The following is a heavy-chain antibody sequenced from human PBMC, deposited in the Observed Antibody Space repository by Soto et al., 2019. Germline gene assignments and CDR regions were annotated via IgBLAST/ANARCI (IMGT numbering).Heavy chain of an antibody. D-gene: IGHD4-17*01. V-gene: IGHV3-15*01. CDR1: GFTFSNAW. CDR2: IKSKTDGGTT. CDR3: TTDPGPNDYGDYVGVDY. J-gene: IGHJ4*02. Sequence: EVQLVESGGGLVKPGGSLRLSCAASGFTFSNAWMSWVRQALGKGLEWVGRIKSKTDGGTTDYAAPVKGRFTISRDDSKNTLYLQMNSLKTEDTAVYYCTTDPGPNDYGDYVGVDYWGQGTLVTVSS.